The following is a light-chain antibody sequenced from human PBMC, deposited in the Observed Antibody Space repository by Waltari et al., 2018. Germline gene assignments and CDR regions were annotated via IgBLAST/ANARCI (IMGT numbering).Light chain of an antibody. CDR2: EVS. Sequence: QSALTQPAYVSGSPGQSITISCTGTSSDVGAYNYASWYQQHPEKAPKLIIYEVSNRPSGVSNRFSGSKSGNMASLTISGLQAEDEADYYCSSYTNSFTLVFGGGTKLTVL. J-gene: IGLJ3*02. V-gene: IGLV2-14*01. CDR1: SSDVGAYNY. CDR3: SSYTNSFTLV.